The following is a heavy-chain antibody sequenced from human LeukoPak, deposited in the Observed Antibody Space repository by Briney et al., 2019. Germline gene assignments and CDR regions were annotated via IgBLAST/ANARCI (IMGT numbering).Heavy chain of an antibody. CDR3: ARSYSSTWYGDFQH. CDR1: GGSISSYY. CDR2: ISYSGST. J-gene: IGHJ1*01. Sequence: ASETLSLTCTVSGGSISSYYWSWIRQPPGKGLEWIAYISYSGSTNSNPSLKSRVTISVDTSKNQFSLRLTSVTAADTAVYYCARSYSSTWYGDFQHWGQGTLVTVSS. V-gene: IGHV4-59*01. D-gene: IGHD6-13*01.